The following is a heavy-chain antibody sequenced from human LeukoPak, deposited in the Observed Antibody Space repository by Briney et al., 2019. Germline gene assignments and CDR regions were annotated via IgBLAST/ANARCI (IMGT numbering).Heavy chain of an antibody. D-gene: IGHD1-26*01. CDR1: GFTFDDYA. V-gene: IGHV3-9*01. Sequence: GRSLRLSCAAPGFTFDDYAMHWVRQAPGKGLEWVSGIGWNSGSIGYADSVKGRFTISRDNAKNSLYLQMNSLRAEDTALYYCAKGDGARKYAFDIWGQGTMVTVSS. CDR3: AKGDGARKYAFDI. J-gene: IGHJ3*02. CDR2: IGWNSGSI.